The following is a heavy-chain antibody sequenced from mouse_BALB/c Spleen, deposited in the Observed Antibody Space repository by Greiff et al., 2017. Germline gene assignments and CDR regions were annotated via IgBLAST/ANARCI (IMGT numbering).Heavy chain of an antibody. V-gene: IGHV14-3*02. D-gene: IGHD2-3*01. Sequence: VQLKQSGAELVKPGASVKLSCTASGFNIKDTYMHWVKQRPEQGLEWIGRIDPANGNTKYDPKFQGKATITADTSSNTAYLQLSSLTSEDTAVYYCARKDGYYTWFAYWGQGTLVTVSA. CDR3: ARKDGYYTWFAY. J-gene: IGHJ3*01. CDR2: IDPANGNT. CDR1: GFNIKDTY.